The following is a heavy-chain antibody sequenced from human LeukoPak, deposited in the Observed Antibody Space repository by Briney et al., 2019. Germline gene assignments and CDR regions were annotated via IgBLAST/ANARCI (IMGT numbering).Heavy chain of an antibody. CDR1: GYTFHNYG. D-gene: IGHD6-13*01. CDR3: ARTSGVSAAGSPYYFDY. Sequence: RASVKVSCKASGYTFHNYGISWVRQAPGQGLEWMGWISPYSGNTDYTERLQGRVTMTTDTSTTTAFMELRSLRSDDTAVYYCARTSGVSAAGSPYYFDYWGQGTQVTVSS. V-gene: IGHV1-18*01. J-gene: IGHJ4*02. CDR2: ISPYSGNT.